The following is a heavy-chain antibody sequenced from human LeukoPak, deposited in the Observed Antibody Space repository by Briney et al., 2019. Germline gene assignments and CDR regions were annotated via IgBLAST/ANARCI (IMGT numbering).Heavy chain of an antibody. Sequence: SETLSLTCTLSGGSISSYYWSWIRQPPGKGLEWIGYIYYSGSTNYNPSLKSRVTRSVDTSKNQFSLKLSSVTAADTAVYYCARRIAAAETYYYYYYMDVWGKGTTVTISS. CDR3: ARRIAAAETYYYYYYMDV. CDR2: IYYSGST. J-gene: IGHJ6*03. V-gene: IGHV4-59*01. CDR1: GGSISSYY. D-gene: IGHD6-13*01.